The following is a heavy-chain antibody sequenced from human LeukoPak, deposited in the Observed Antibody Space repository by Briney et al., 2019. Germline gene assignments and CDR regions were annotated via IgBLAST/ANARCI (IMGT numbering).Heavy chain of an antibody. V-gene: IGHV1-2*02. D-gene: IGHD5-12*01. CDR2: INPNSGGT. CDR3: ARRTRGYSGYDLDY. CDR1: GYTFTGYY. Sequence: GASVKVSCKASGYTFTGYYMHWVRLAPGQGLEWMGWINPNSGGTNYAQKFQGRVTMTRDTSISTAYMELSRLRSDDTAVYYCARRTRGYSGYDLDYWGQGTLVTVSS. J-gene: IGHJ4*02.